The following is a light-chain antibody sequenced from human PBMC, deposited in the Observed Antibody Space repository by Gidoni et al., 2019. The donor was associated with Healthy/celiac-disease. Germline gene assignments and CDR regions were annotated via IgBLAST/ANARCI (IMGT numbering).Light chain of an antibody. CDR2: GNS. J-gene: IGLJ1*01. Sequence: QSVLTQPPSVSGAPGQPVTISCTGSSSNIGAGCDVHWYQQLPGTAPKHLIYGNSNRPSGVPDQFSGSKSGTSASLAITGLQAEDEADYYCQSYDSSLSGYVFGTGTKVTVL. CDR1: SSNIGAGCD. CDR3: QSYDSSLSGYV. V-gene: IGLV1-40*01.